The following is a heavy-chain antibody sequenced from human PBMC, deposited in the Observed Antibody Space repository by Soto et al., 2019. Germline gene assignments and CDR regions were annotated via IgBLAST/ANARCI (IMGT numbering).Heavy chain of an antibody. J-gene: IGHJ4*02. D-gene: IGHD5-12*01. Sequence: KSSETLSLTCTVSGGFISNDDYHWRWIRQPPGKGLEWIGYTYPSGSTYYNASLRSRVTISIDASKNQFSLKLNSVTAADTAVYYCAREGGYDSPHGCWGQGTLVTVSS. V-gene: IGHV4-30-4*01. CDR1: GGFISNDDYH. CDR2: TYPSGST. CDR3: AREGGYDSPHGC.